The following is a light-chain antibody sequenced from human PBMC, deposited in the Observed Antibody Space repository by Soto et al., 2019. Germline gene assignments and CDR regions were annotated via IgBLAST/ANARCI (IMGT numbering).Light chain of an antibody. V-gene: IGKV1D-12*01. CDR3: QQDNSFPLT. CDR1: QYISSW. Sequence: DIQMTQSPSSLSASVGDRVIITCRASQYISSWLAWYQQKPGEAPKLLIYAASSLQRGVPSRFSGSAAGTEFTLTSSSLHPEYFATYYCQQDNSFPLTFGGGTKVEIK. CDR2: AAS. J-gene: IGKJ4*01.